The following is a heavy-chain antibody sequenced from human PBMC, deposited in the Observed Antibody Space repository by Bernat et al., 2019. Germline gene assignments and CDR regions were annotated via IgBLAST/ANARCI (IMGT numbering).Heavy chain of an antibody. CDR2: ISYDGSNK. CDR3: ASDDSSGPKYPY. D-gene: IGHD3-22*01. V-gene: IGHV3-30-3*01. Sequence: QVQLVESGGGVVQPGRSLRLSCAASGFTFSSYAMHWVRQAPGKGLEWVAVISYDGSNKYYAEPVKGRFTISRDNSKNTLYLQMNSLRAEDTAVYYCASDDSSGPKYPYWGQGTLVTVSS. CDR1: GFTFSSYA. J-gene: IGHJ4*02.